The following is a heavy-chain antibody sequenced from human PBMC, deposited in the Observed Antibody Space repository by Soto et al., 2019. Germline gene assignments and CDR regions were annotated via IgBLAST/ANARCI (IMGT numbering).Heavy chain of an antibody. D-gene: IGHD1-7*01. V-gene: IGHV1-8*01. CDR1: GYTFTSYD. Sequence: QVQLVQSGAEVKKPGASVKVSCKASGYTFTSYDINWVRQATGQGLEWMGWMNPNSGNTCYAQKFQGRVTMTRNTSISTAYMELSSLRSEDTAVYYCARCQNWNSFYYYYYMDVWGKGTTVTVSS. CDR3: ARCQNWNSFYYYYYMDV. CDR2: MNPNSGNT. J-gene: IGHJ6*03.